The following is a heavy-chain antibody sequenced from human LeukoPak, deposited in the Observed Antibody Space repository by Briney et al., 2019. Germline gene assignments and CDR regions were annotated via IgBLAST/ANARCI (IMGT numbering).Heavy chain of an antibody. CDR3: ASGGGYADSGGNYFDY. Sequence: SETLSHTCAVYGGSFSGYYWTWIRQPPGKGLEWIGEINHSGSTNYNPSLKSRVTISVDTSKNQFSLELSSVTAADTAVYYCASGGGYADSGGNYFDYWGQGTLVTVSP. J-gene: IGHJ4*02. V-gene: IGHV4-34*01. CDR1: GGSFSGYY. CDR2: INHSGST. D-gene: IGHD5-12*01.